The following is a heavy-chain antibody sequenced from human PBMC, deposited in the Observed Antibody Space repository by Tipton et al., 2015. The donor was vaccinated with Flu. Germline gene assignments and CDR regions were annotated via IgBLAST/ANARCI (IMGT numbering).Heavy chain of an antibody. Sequence: TLSLTCSISGDSIRSYYWSWIRQPAGKGLEWIGRIHSSGNTNYNPSLKSRVTMSADTSKNQFSLKLTSVTAADTAIYYCVKNGDSNWFDPWGQGTLVTVSS. CDR3: VKNGDSNWFDP. V-gene: IGHV4-4*07. D-gene: IGHD2-8*01. CDR2: IHSSGNT. J-gene: IGHJ5*02. CDR1: GDSIRSYY.